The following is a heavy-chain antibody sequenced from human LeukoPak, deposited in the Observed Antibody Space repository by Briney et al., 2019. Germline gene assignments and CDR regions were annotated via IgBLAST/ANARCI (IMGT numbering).Heavy chain of an antibody. V-gene: IGHV1-2*02. D-gene: IGHD3-16*01. CDR1: GYTFTGYY. CDR2: INPNSGGT. CDR3: ARDGMITFGGVYDY. Sequence: VSVKVSCKASGYTFTGYYMHWVRQAPGQGLEWMGWINPNSGGTNYAQKFQGRVTMTRDTSISTAYMELSRLRSDDSAVYYCARDGMITFGGVYDYWGQGTLVTVSS. J-gene: IGHJ4*02.